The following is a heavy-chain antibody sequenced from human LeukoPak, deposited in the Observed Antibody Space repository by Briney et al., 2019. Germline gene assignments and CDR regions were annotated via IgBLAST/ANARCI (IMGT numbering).Heavy chain of an antibody. CDR3: AKSVVGYSYYMDV. Sequence: GRSLRLSCAASGFTFDDYAMNWVRQAPGKGLEWVSGISWNSGSIGYADSVKGRFTISRGNAKNSLYLQMNSLGAEDTALYYCAKSVVGYSYYMDVWGKGTTVTVSS. V-gene: IGHV3-9*01. J-gene: IGHJ6*03. CDR1: GFTFDDYA. CDR2: ISWNSGSI. D-gene: IGHD4-23*01.